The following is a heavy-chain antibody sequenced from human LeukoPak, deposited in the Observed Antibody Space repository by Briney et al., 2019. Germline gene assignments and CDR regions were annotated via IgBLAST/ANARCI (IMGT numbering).Heavy chain of an antibody. CDR1: GGTFSSYA. CDR2: IIPIFGAA. Sequence: SVKVSCKASGGTFSSYAISWVRQAPGQGLEWMGGIIPIFGAANYAQKFQGRVTITADESTSTAYMELSSLRSEDTAVYYCARALAVFGVVITPHYFDYWGQGTLVTVSS. V-gene: IGHV1-69*13. CDR3: ARALAVFGVVITPHYFDY. D-gene: IGHD3-3*01. J-gene: IGHJ4*02.